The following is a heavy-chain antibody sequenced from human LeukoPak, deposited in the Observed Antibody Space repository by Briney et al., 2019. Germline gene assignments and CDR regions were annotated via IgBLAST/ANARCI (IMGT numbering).Heavy chain of an antibody. V-gene: IGHV3-23*01. D-gene: IGHD2-2*01. CDR2: ISGSGGST. Sequence: GGSLRLSCAASGFTFSSYAKSWVRPAPGKGLEWVSAISGSGGSTYYADSVKGRFTISRDNSKNTLYLQMNSLRAEDTAVYYCANGYSEGRYCSSSSCALWNWGQGTLVTVSS. J-gene: IGHJ4*02. CDR1: GFTFSSYA. CDR3: ANGYSEGRYCSSSSCALWN.